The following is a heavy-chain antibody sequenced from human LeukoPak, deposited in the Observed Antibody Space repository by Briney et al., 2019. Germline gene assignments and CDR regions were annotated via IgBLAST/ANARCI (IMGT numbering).Heavy chain of an antibody. D-gene: IGHD1-26*01. CDR2: IKSKSDGGTA. J-gene: IGHJ5*01. V-gene: IGHV3-15*01. CDR3: AIDRGARDS. Sequence: GGSLRLSCLGSGFIFTKAWVSWVRQAPGKGLEWVGRIKSKSDGGTAEYAAPLKARFSISRDDLRNTLYLQMNSLKIEDTAIYYCAIDRGARDSWGQGTLVTVSS. CDR1: GFIFTKAW.